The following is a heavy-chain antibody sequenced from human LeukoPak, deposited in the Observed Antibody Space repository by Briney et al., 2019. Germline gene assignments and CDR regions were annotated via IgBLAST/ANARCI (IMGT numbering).Heavy chain of an antibody. Sequence: SETLSLTCTVSGGSISSYYWSWIRQPPGKGLEWIGYIYYSGSTNYNPSLKSRVTISVDTSKNQFSLKLSSVTAADTAVYYCARRRDGYNWRFKAYYYYYYMDVWGKGTTVTISS. CDR3: ARRRDGYNWRFKAYYYYYYMDV. V-gene: IGHV4-59*12. CDR2: IYYSGST. J-gene: IGHJ6*03. CDR1: GGSISSYY. D-gene: IGHD5-24*01.